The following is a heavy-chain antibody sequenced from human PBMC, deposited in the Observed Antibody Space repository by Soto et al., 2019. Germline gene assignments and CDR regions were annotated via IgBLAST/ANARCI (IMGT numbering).Heavy chain of an antibody. D-gene: IGHD2-2*01. CDR1: GFTFSSYG. V-gene: IGHV3-30*18. Sequence: RLSCAASGFTFSSYGMHWVRQAPGKGLEWVAVISDDGSNKYYADSVKGRFTISRDNSENTLYLEMYSLRAEDTAVYYCAKYIPGVRYYGMDVWGQGTTVTVSS. CDR3: AKYIPGVRYYGMDV. J-gene: IGHJ6*02. CDR2: ISDDGSNK.